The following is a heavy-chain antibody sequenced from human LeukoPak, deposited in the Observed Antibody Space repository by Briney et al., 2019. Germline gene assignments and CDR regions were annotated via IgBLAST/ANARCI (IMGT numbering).Heavy chain of an antibody. CDR2: ISSNGGNT. V-gene: IGHV3-64*01. J-gene: IGHJ4*02. D-gene: IGHD6-19*01. CDR1: GFTFSSYA. CDR3: AREGAVAGTSFDY. Sequence: GGSLRLSCAASGFTFSSYAMHWVRQAPGKGLEYVSAISSNGGNTYYANSVKGRFTISRDNSKNTLYLQMGSLRAEDTAVYYCAREGAVAGTSFDYWGQGTLVTVSS.